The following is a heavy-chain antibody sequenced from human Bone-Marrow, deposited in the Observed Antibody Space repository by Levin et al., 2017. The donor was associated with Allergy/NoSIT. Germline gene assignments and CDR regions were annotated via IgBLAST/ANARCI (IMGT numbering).Heavy chain of an antibody. D-gene: IGHD2-15*01. CDR2: MKEDGSEQ. Sequence: PGGSLRLSCAASGFTLSVYWMAWVRQASGKGLEWVASMKEDGSEQHYGDSVRGRFTISRDNAKNSVHLQMNSLRAEDTAVYYCAREYYYFDYWGQGTLVSVSS. J-gene: IGHJ4*02. CDR3: AREYYYFDY. CDR1: GFTLSVYW. V-gene: IGHV3-7*01.